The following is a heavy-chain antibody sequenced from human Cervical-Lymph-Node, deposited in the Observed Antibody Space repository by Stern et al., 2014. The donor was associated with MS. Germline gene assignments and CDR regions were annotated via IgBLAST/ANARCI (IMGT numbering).Heavy chain of an antibody. CDR1: GFSFSDYY. CDR3: ARGYSSGWYAGSDY. D-gene: IGHD6-19*01. V-gene: IGHV3-11*05. CDR2: ISGSTSYT. J-gene: IGHJ4*02. Sequence: VQLVESGGGLVKPGGSLRLSCAASGFSFSDYYMSWIRQAPGKGLEWVTYISGSTSYTKYAASVKGRFTISRENNKKYLYLPMNSLSAEDTAGYYCARGYSSGWYAGSDYWGQGSLVTVSS.